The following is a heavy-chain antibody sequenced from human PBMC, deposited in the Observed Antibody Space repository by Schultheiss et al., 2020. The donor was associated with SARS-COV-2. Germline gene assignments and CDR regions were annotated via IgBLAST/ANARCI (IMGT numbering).Heavy chain of an antibody. CDR2: IYYIGST. CDR3: ASGVRVATPIGYYYYGMDV. D-gene: IGHD5-12*01. J-gene: IGHJ6*02. Sequence: SQTLSLTCTVSGGSISSSSYYWGWIRQPPGKGLEWIGSIYYIGSTYYNPSLKSRVTISVDTSKNQFSLKLSSVTAADTAVYYCASGVRVATPIGYYYYGMDVWGQGTTVTVSS. CDR1: GGSISSSSYY. V-gene: IGHV4-39*01.